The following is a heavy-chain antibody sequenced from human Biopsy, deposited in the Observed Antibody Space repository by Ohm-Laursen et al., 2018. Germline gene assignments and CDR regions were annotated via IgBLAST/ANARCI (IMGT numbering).Heavy chain of an antibody. CDR2: IRPLNGDT. J-gene: IGHJ4*02. CDR3: ARGEVTFGELIVSLDS. V-gene: IGHV1-18*01. CDR1: GYNFISYS. D-gene: IGHD3-16*02. Sequence: SSVNVSCKTSGYNFISYSINWVRQAPGQGLEWMGWIRPLNGDTKYGQKFQDRVTMTTDTSTSTVYMELTNLRSDDTAVYYCARGEVTFGELIVSLDSWGQGTLVTVS.